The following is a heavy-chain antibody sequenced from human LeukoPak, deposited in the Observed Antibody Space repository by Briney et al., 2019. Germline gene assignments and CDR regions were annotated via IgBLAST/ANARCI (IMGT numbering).Heavy chain of an antibody. CDR1: GYSFTDYD. D-gene: IGHD6-13*01. CDR3: ARSSRAAECDY. J-gene: IGHJ4*02. Sequence: ASVKVSCKASGYSFTDYDFSWVRQAPGQGLEWLGWVSIYNDNTNYAREFQDRITMTTDTSTSTAYMELRSLRSDDTAVYYCARSSRAAECDYWGQGTLVTVSS. CDR2: VSIYNDNT. V-gene: IGHV1-18*01.